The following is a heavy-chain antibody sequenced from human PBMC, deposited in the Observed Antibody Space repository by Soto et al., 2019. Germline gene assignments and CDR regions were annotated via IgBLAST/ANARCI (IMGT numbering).Heavy chain of an antibody. V-gene: IGHV3-23*01. Sequence: EVQLLESGGGLVQPGGSLRLSCAASGFTFSSYAMSWVRQAPGKGLEWVSAISGSGGSTYYADSVKGRFTISRDNSKNTLYLQMNSLRAEDTAVYYCAKDLFVEDYSNYGTGDAFDIWGQGTMVTVSS. CDR2: ISGSGGST. D-gene: IGHD4-4*01. CDR1: GFTFSSYA. J-gene: IGHJ3*02. CDR3: AKDLFVEDYSNYGTGDAFDI.